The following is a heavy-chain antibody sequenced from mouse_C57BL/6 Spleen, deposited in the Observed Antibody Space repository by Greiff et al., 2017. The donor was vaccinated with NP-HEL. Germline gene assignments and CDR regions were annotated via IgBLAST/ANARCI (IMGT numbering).Heavy chain of an antibody. D-gene: IGHD1-1*01. J-gene: IGHJ2*01. CDR1: GYTFTSYW. CDR2: IYPGSGST. Sequence: QVQLQQPGAELVKPGASVKMSCKASGYTFTSYWITWVKQRPGQGLEWIGAIYPGSGSTNYNEKFKGKATLTVDTSSSTAYMQLSSLTSEDSAVYYCERREAYGSTPGDWGKGTTLTVSS. V-gene: IGHV1-55*01. CDR3: ERREAYGSTPGD.